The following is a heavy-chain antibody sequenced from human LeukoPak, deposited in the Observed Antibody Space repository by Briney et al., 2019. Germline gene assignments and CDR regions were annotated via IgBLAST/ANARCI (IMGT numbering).Heavy chain of an antibody. CDR2: INPNSGGT. V-gene: IGHV1-2*02. J-gene: IGHJ5*02. CDR3: ARDRGPYCSSTSCYYNWFDP. D-gene: IGHD2-2*01. CDR1: GYTFTCYY. Sequence: ASVKVSCKASGYTFTCYYMHWVRQAPGQGLEWMGWINPNSGGTNYAQKFQGRVTITADKSTSTAYMELSSLRSEDTAVYYCARDRGPYCSSTSCYYNWFDPWGQGTLVTVSS.